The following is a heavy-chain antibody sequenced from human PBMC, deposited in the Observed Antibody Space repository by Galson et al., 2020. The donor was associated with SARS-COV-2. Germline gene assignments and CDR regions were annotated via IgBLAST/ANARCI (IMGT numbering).Heavy chain of an antibody. V-gene: IGHV3-21*01. CDR3: ARESGYNYGYFDY. CDR2: ISSSSSYI. J-gene: IGHJ4*02. Sequence: GGSLRLSCAASGFTFSSYSMNWVRQAPGKGLEWVSSISSSSSYIYYADSVKGRFTISRDNAKNSLYLQMNSLRAEDTAVYYCARESGYNYGYFDYWGQGTLVTVSS. CDR1: GFTFSSYS. D-gene: IGHD5-12*01.